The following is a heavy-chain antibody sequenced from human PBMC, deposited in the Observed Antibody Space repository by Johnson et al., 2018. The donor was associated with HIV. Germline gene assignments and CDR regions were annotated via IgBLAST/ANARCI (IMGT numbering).Heavy chain of an antibody. D-gene: IGHD3-9*01. Sequence: QEQLVESGGGVVQPGRSLRLSCAASGFTFSRFAIHWVRQAPGKGLEWVAVISYDGSNKYYTDSVKGRFTISRDNSKNTLCLQMNSLRAEDTAVYYCARYFPSPLDAFDIWGQGTMVTVSS. J-gene: IGHJ3*02. CDR3: ARYFPSPLDAFDI. V-gene: IGHV3-30-3*01. CDR2: ISYDGSNK. CDR1: GFTFSRFA.